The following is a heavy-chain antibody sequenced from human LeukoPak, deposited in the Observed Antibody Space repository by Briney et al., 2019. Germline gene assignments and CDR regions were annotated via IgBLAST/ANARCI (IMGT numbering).Heavy chain of an antibody. CDR3: AKRGVVVRVLLVGFHKEAYYFDS. Sequence: QTGGSLRLSWGVSGITLINSGMSWVRQAPGKGLGWVAGLSGSAGGTNFADSVKGRSTISRDNSKHTLFLPMDRLRAEDAAVYFCAKRGVVVRVLLVGFHKEAYYFDSWGRGAQVTVPS. J-gene: IGHJ4*02. CDR1: GITLINSG. V-gene: IGHV3-23*01. D-gene: IGHD3-16*02. CDR2: LSGSAGGT.